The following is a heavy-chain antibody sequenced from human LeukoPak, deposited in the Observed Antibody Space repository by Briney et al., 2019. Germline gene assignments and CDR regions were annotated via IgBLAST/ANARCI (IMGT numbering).Heavy chain of an antibody. D-gene: IGHD6-13*01. CDR2: IIPILGIA. V-gene: IGHV1-69*04. CDR3: ARDLGPVAAAGTSNYYYGMDV. Sequence: SVKVSCKASGYTFTGYYMHWVRQAPGQGLEWMGRIIPILGIANYAQKSQGRVTITADKSTSTVYMELSSLRSEDTAVYYCARDLGPVAAAGTSNYYYGMDVWGQGTTVTVSS. CDR1: GYTFTGYY. J-gene: IGHJ6*02.